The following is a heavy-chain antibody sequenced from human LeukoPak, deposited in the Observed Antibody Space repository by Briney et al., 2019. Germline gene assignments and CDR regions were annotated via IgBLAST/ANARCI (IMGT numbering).Heavy chain of an antibody. CDR1: GFTFSSYA. D-gene: IGHD5-18*01. J-gene: IGHJ4*02. CDR3: ARDVDTAMVIGY. CDR2: ISYDGSNK. Sequence: GGSLRLACAASGFTFSSYAMHWVRQAPGEGLEWVAVISYDGSNKYYADSVKGRFTISRDNSKNTLYLQMNSLRAEDTAVYYCARDVDTAMVIGYWGQGTLVTVSS. V-gene: IGHV3-30*04.